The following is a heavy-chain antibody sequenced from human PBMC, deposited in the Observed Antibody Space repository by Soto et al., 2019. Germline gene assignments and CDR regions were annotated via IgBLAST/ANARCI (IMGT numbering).Heavy chain of an antibody. V-gene: IGHV1-18*04. CDR2: ISAYNGNT. D-gene: IGHD1-26*01. J-gene: IGHJ4*02. CDR3: AREPYGIVGATPFDY. Sequence: QVQLVQSGAEVKKPGASVKVSCKASGYTFTSYGISWVRQAPGQGLEWMGWISAYNGNTNSAQKLQGRVTMTTDTSTSTAYMERRSLRSDDTDVYYCAREPYGIVGATPFDYWGQGTLVTVSS. CDR1: GYTFTSYG.